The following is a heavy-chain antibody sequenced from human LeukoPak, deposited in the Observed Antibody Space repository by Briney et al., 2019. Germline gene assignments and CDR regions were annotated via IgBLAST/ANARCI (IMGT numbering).Heavy chain of an antibody. V-gene: IGHV1-18*01. CDR3: AGALFPKYQLLSNYYYYYYMDV. J-gene: IGHJ6*03. CDR1: GYTFTSYG. D-gene: IGHD2-2*01. Sequence: ASVTVSCTASGYTFTSYGISWVRQAPGQGLEWMGWISAYNGNTNYAQKLQGRVTMTTDTSTSTAYMELRSLRSDDTAVYYCAGALFPKYQLLSNYYYYYYMDVWGKGTTVTVSS. CDR2: ISAYNGNT.